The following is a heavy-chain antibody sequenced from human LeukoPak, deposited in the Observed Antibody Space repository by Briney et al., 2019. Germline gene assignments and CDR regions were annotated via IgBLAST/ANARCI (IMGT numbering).Heavy chain of an antibody. J-gene: IGHJ4*02. CDR1: GFTVSSDH. D-gene: IGHD1-14*01. V-gene: IGHV3-53*01. CDR2: IDGGGRK. CDR3: ASGKLNS. Sequence: GGSLRLSCAASGFTVSSDHMAWVRQAPGRGLECVSVIDGGGRKYYADSVKGRFTISRDDSKNTFDPQMNSLRAEDTAVYYCASGKLNSWGQGTLVTVSS.